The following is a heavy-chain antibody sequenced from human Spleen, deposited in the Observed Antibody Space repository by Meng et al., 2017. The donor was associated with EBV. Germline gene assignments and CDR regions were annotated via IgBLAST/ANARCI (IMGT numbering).Heavy chain of an antibody. CDR2: IYYSGST. V-gene: IGHV4-61*01. Sequence: GRPQEPGPGLVNPSGTLCLTCTVFGGSVRSGTYYWSWIRQPPGKGLEWIGYIYYSGSTNYNPSLKSRVTISVDTSKNQFSLRLSSVTAADTAVYYCARSPDYFDSSGYYRFDYWGQGTLVTVSS. J-gene: IGHJ4*02. D-gene: IGHD3-22*01. CDR3: ARSPDYFDSSGYYRFDY. CDR1: GGSVRSGTYY.